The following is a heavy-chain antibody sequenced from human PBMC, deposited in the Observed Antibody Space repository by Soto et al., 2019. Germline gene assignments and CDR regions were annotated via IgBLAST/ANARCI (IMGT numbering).Heavy chain of an antibody. J-gene: IGHJ4*02. Sequence: QVQLVQSGAEVKKPGASVKVSCKASGYTFTSYYMHWVRQAPGQGLEWMGIINPSGGSTSYAQKFQGXXTXTXXTSTSTVYMELSSLRSEDTAVYYCARDRGGDRLDYWGQGTLVTVSS. V-gene: IGHV1-46*01. CDR3: ARDRGGDRLDY. CDR2: INPSGGST. D-gene: IGHD4-17*01. CDR1: GYTFTSYY.